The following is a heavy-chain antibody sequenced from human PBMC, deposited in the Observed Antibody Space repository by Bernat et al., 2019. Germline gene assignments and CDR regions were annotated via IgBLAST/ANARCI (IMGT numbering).Heavy chain of an antibody. D-gene: IGHD1-26*01. CDR2: VYYSRNS. CDR1: SDSISSYY. J-gene: IGHJ4*02. Sequence: QVQLQESGPGLVKPSETLSLTCTVSSDSISSYYWSWIRQPPGDGLEWIGCVYYSRNSDYNTSLTSRATISIDTSKNQVSMKLNSVTAADTAVYFCARHRNKGESGPTFDYWGQGTLVTVSS. V-gene: IGHV4-59*08. CDR3: ARHRNKGESGPTFDY.